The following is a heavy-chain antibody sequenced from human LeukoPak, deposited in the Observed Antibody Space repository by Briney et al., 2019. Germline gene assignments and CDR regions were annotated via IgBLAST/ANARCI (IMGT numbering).Heavy chain of an antibody. D-gene: IGHD3-10*01. Sequence: GRSLRLSCVASGFTFSSYGMHWVRQAPGKGLEWVAVISYDGSNKYYADSVKGRFAISRDNSKNTLYLQMNSLRAEDTAVYYCAKDSPIWFGELYYFDYWGQGTLVTVSS. CDR1: GFTFSSYG. V-gene: IGHV3-30*18. CDR3: AKDSPIWFGELYYFDY. J-gene: IGHJ4*02. CDR2: ISYDGSNK.